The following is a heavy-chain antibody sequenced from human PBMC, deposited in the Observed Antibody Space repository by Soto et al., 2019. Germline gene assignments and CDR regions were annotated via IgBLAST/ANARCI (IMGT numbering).Heavy chain of an antibody. CDR2: ISYDGSNK. Sequence: GGSLRLSCAASGFTFSSYAMHWVRQAPGKGLEWVAVISYDGSNKYYADSVKGRFTISRDNSKNTLYLQMNSLRAEDTAVYYCARDGRRGIRDYYYYYGMDVWGQGTTVTVSS. J-gene: IGHJ6*02. V-gene: IGHV3-30-3*01. CDR3: ARDGRRGIRDYYYYYGMDV. D-gene: IGHD2-15*01. CDR1: GFTFSSYA.